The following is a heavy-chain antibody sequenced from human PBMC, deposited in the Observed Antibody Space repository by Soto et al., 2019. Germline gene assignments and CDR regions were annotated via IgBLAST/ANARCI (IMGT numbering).Heavy chain of an antibody. Sequence: SETLSLTCTVSGGSVSSGSYYWSWIRQPPGKGLEWIGYIYYSGSTNYNPSLKSRVTISVDTSKNQFSLKLSSVTAADTAVYYCARDRGGGDRRLYYFDPWGQGTLVTVSS. CDR3: ARDRGGGDRRLYYFDP. J-gene: IGHJ4*01. CDR2: IYYSGST. D-gene: IGHD2-21*02. CDR1: GGSVSSGSYY. V-gene: IGHV4-61*01.